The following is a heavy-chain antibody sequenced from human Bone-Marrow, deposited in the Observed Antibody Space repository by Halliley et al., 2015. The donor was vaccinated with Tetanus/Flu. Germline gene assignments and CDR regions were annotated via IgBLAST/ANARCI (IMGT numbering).Heavy chain of an antibody. CDR1: GASISSSNW. D-gene: IGHD1-26*01. CDR2: IYHNGST. Sequence: TLSLTCAVSGASISSSNWWSWVRQSPGKGLEWLGEIYHNGSTNYNPSLRGRVSMSIDKSKNRFSLEIVSVTAADMAMYYCARGREIVTRSFDIWGQGTMVTVSS. CDR3: ARGREIVTRSFDI. J-gene: IGHJ3*02. V-gene: IGHV4-4*02.